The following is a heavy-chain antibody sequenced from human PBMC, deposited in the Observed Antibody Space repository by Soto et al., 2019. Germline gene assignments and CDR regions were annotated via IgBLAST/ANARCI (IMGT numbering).Heavy chain of an antibody. CDR1: GFTFSTYA. D-gene: IGHD2-8*02. V-gene: IGHV3-23*01. Sequence: EVQLLESGGGLVQPGGSLRLSCAASGFTFSTYAMSWVRQAPGGGPEWVSTFSGNAGRTSGRTYYADSVQGRFTISRDDSKNTLYLQMNSLRAEDTALYYCVKDWTGDKCRCMDVWGQGTTVTVSS. J-gene: IGHJ6*02. CDR3: VKDWTGDKCRCMDV. CDR2: FSGNAGRTSGRT.